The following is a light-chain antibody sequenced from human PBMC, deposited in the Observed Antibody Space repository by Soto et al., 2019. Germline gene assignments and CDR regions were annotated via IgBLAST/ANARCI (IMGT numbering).Light chain of an antibody. CDR1: SSGVGGYNY. CDR2: EVT. J-gene: IGLJ3*02. Sequence: QSVVTQPPSASGSPGQSVTISCTGTSSGVGGYNYVSWYQQHPGKAPKLIIYEVTKRPSGVPDRFSGSKSGNTASLTVSGLLTEDEADYYCSSHAGIINVVFGGGTKVTVL. CDR3: SSHAGIINVV. V-gene: IGLV2-8*01.